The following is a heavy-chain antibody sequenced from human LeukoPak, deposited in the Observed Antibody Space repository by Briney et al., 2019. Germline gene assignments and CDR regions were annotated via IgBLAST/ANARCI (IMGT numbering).Heavy chain of an antibody. CDR1: GFTFSTYP. CDR2: ITGGGVDT. D-gene: IGHD4-23*01. CDR3: TKGTTVAHYYFDY. V-gene: IGHV3-64*04. J-gene: IGHJ4*02. Sequence: GGSLRLSCSASGFTFSTYPMHWVRQAPGKGLEYVSSITGGGVDTYYAESVKGRFTISRDNSKNTLYLQMNSLRAEDTAVYYCTKGTTVAHYYFDYWGQGTLVTVSS.